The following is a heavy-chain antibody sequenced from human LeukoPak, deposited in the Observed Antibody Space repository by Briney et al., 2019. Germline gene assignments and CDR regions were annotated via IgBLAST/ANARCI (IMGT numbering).Heavy chain of an antibody. CDR2: INHSGST. D-gene: IGHD6-19*01. Sequence: SETLSLTCAVYGGSFSGYYWSWIRQPPGKGLEWIGEINHSGSTNYNPSLKSRVTISVDTSKNQFSLKLSSVTAADTAVYYCARAVAGSVFDYWGQGTLVTVSS. J-gene: IGHJ4*02. V-gene: IGHV4-34*01. CDR3: ARAVAGSVFDY. CDR1: GGSFSGYY.